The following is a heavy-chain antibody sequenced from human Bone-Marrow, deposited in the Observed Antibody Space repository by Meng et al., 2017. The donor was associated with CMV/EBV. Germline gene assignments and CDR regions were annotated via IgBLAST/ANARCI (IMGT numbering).Heavy chain of an antibody. CDR3: ARDAPGGPAEDTSNWFDP. V-gene: IGHV1-69*04. D-gene: IGHD2-2*01. Sequence: SVKVSCKASGGTFSSSAIVWVRQAPGQGLEWMGRIIPILDITNYAQKFQGRVTITADKSTNTAYMEMSSLRSDDTAVYYCARDAPGGPAEDTSNWFDPWGQGTLVTVSS. J-gene: IGHJ5*02. CDR1: GGTFSSSA. CDR2: IIPILDIT.